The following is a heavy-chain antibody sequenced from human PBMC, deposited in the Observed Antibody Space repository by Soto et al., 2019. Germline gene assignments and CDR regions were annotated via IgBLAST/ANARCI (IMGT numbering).Heavy chain of an antibody. D-gene: IGHD2-15*01. CDR3: AKDQGQGILVVDDAFDS. CDR2: ISHSGGST. Sequence: GGSLRLSCAASGFTFSTYAMSWVRQAPGKGLQWVSGISHSGGSTYYADSVKGRFTISRDNSKSTLYLQMDSLGVEDTAVYFCAKDQGQGILVVDDAFDSWGQGTMVTVSS. CDR1: GFTFSTYA. V-gene: IGHV3-23*01. J-gene: IGHJ3*02.